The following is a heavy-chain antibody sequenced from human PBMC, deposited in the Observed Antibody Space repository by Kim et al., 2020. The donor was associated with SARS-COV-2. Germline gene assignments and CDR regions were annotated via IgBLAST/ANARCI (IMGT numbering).Heavy chain of an antibody. V-gene: IGHV1-69*13. CDR1: GGTFSSYA. Sequence: SVKVSCKASGGTFSSYAISWVRQAPGQGLEWMGGIIPIFGTANYAQKFQGRVTITADESTSTAYMELSSLRSEDTAVYYCARGGDSSSSGNYYGMDVWGQGTTVTVSS. D-gene: IGHD6-6*01. CDR2: IIPIFGTA. J-gene: IGHJ6*02. CDR3: ARGGDSSSSGNYYGMDV.